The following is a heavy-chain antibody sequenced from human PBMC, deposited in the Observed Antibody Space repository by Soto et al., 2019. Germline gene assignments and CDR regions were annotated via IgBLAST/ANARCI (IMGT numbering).Heavy chain of an antibody. Sequence: QVQLQESGPGLVKPSETLSLTCTVSGGSISGYYWTWIRQPPGKGLEWVGSLFYGGTTDHNPSLKSRLTKSLNTSKNHFSLKLRSVTAADTAVYYCARHRGPAPVYWGQGTLVTASS. CDR1: GGSISGYY. D-gene: IGHD3-10*01. CDR3: ARHRGPAPVY. V-gene: IGHV4-39*01. J-gene: IGHJ4*02. CDR2: LFYGGTT.